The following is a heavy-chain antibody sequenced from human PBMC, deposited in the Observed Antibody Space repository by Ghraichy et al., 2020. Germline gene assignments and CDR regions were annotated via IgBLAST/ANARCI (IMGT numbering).Heavy chain of an antibody. Sequence: GGSLRLSCSASGFSFSAYAMHWVRQAPGKGLEYVSAIRSNGDDAHYADSVKGRFIISRDNSKNTLYLQMSSVTPDDTATYYCAPHSNDALDVWGQGTMVTV. CDR3: APHSNDALDV. J-gene: IGHJ3*01. CDR1: GFSFSAYA. V-gene: IGHV3-64*04. D-gene: IGHD4-11*01. CDR2: IRSNGDDA.